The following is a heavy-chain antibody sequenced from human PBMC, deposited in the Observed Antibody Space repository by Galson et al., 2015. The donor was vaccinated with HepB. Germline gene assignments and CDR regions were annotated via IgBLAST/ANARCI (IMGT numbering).Heavy chain of an antibody. CDR2: IKYDGSEE. CDR1: GFTFSRYW. V-gene: IGHV3-7*01. Sequence: SLRLSCAASGFTFSRYWMSWVRQAPGKGLEWVANIKYDGSEEFYVDSVKGRFTISRDNAKNSLYLQMNSLRAEDTSVYYCARDSGGYYHAFDIWGQGTMATVSS. CDR3: ARDSGGYYHAFDI. D-gene: IGHD3-22*01. J-gene: IGHJ3*02.